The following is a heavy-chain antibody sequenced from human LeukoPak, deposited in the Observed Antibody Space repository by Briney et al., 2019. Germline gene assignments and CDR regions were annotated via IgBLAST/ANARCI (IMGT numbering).Heavy chain of an antibody. J-gene: IGHJ4*02. CDR2: IFRSGST. Sequence: PSETLSLTCSVSGYSISSGFYWGWIRQPPGKGLEWIGNIFRSGSTYHNTSLKSRVTISVDTSKNQFSLKLSSVTAADTAVYYCARLPLSLARFDYWGQGTLVTVSS. D-gene: IGHD3-3*02. V-gene: IGHV4-38-2*02. CDR1: GYSISSGFY. CDR3: ARLPLSLARFDY.